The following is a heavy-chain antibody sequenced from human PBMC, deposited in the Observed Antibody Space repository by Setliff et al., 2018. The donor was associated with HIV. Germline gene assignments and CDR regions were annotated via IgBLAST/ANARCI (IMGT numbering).Heavy chain of an antibody. D-gene: IGHD5-18*01. V-gene: IGHV3-21*06. J-gene: IGHJ4*02. Sequence: SGGSLRLSCAASGFIFNNYDMNWVRQAPGKGPEWVSSITTDSNYIYHADSVKGRFTTSRDNAKNSLYLQMNSLRAEDTAVYYCARGGGYGYFDHWGQGTLVTVSS. CDR3: ARGGGYGYFDH. CDR2: ITTDSNYI. CDR1: GFIFNNYD.